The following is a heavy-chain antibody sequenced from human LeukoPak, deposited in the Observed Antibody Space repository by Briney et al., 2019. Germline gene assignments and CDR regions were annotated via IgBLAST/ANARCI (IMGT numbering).Heavy chain of an antibody. CDR3: ARGQYYDSSGYQMY. J-gene: IGHJ4*02. CDR1: GGSFSGYY. Sequence: SETLSLTCAVYGGSFSGYYWGWIRQPPGKGLEWIGEINHSGSTNYNPSLKSRVTISVDTSKNQFSLKLSSVTAADTAVYYCARGQYYDSSGYQMYWGQGTLVTVSS. CDR2: INHSGST. D-gene: IGHD3-22*01. V-gene: IGHV4-34*01.